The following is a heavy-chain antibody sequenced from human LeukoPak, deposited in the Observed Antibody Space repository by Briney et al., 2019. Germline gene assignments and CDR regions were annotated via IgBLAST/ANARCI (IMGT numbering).Heavy chain of an antibody. Sequence: WASVKVSCKASGYTFSSYGMTWVRQAPGQGLQWMGCICTFNGNTNYAQNLQGRVTITADTSTSTAYLEPRSLTSDDTAVYYCARGRGSTSHYWGQGTLVTVSS. J-gene: IGHJ4*02. CDR1: GYTFSSYG. V-gene: IGHV1-18*04. CDR3: ARGRGSTSHY. D-gene: IGHD5-12*01. CDR2: ICTFNGNT.